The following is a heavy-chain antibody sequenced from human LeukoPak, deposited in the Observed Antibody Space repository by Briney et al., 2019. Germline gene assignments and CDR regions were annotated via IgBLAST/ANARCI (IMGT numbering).Heavy chain of an antibody. CDR3: ARHRSAAAMFDP. Sequence: PSETLSLTCTVSGGSLSTYYWSWIRQPPGKGLEWIGYIFYSGSTNYNPSLKSRVTISVDTFNDQFSLKLSSVTAADTAVYYCARHRSAAAMFDPWGQGTLVTVSS. CDR2: IFYSGST. V-gene: IGHV4-59*08. J-gene: IGHJ5*02. D-gene: IGHD6-13*01. CDR1: GGSLSTYY.